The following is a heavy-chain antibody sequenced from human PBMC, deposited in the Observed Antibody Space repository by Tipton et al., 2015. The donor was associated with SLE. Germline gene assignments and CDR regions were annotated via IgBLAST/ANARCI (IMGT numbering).Heavy chain of an antibody. CDR3: VRDLPRYYDPDPFDI. Sequence: TLSLTCAVYGGSFSGYYWSWVRQSPGQGLEWIGSIYYTGTTTYYNSFLKSRVTMSVDTSKNQFSLKLNSVTAADTAVYYCVRDLPRYYDPDPFDIWGQGTMVTVSS. D-gene: IGHD3-22*01. J-gene: IGHJ3*02. CDR1: GGSFSGYY. CDR2: IYYTGTT. V-gene: IGHV4-34*01.